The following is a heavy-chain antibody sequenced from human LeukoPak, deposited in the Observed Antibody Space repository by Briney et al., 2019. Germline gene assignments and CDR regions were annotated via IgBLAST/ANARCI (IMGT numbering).Heavy chain of an antibody. CDR1: GFTFSTYW. V-gene: IGHV3-7*01. D-gene: IGHD3-10*01. CDR3: ATGAEMDRGVIINGHLDY. CDR2: INQYGNEK. J-gene: IGHJ4*02. Sequence: PGGSLRLSCAASGFTFSTYWMNWVRQAPGWGLEWVANINQYGNEKYYVDSVKGRFTISRDNDKNSLYLEMNSLRAEDTAVYYCATGAEMDRGVIINGHLDYWGQGTLVTASS.